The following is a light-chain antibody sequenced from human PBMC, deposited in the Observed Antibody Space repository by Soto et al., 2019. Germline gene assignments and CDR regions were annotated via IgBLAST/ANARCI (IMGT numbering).Light chain of an antibody. Sequence: SYELTQPPSVSVSPGQTASITFSGDKLGDKYAFWYQQRPGQSPVLVIYLDNKRPSGIPVRFSGSKSGNTATLTISGTQALDEGEYLCQAWATNAVILGGGTKLTVL. J-gene: IGLJ2*01. CDR1: KLGDKY. CDR3: QAWATNAVI. CDR2: LDN. V-gene: IGLV3-1*01.